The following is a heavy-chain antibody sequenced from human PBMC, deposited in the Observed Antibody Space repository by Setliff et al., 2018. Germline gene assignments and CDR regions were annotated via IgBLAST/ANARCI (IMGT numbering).Heavy chain of an antibody. J-gene: IGHJ6*02. CDR3: AKVAVSSWHIQNKYGMDV. CDR1: GFTFDDYT. CDR2: ISWDGGST. V-gene: IGHV3-43*01. Sequence: GGSLRLSCAASGFTFDDYTMHWVRQAPGKGLEWVSLISWDGGSTYYADSVRGRFTISRDNSKNSLYLQMNSLRTEDTALYYCAKVAVSSWHIQNKYGMDVWGQGTTVTVSS. D-gene: IGHD6-13*01.